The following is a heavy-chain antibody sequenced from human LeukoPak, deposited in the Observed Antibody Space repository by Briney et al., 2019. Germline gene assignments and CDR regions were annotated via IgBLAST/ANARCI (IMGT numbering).Heavy chain of an antibody. Sequence: SETLSLTCTISGGSISTYYWSWIRQPPGKGLEWIGYVYHSGSTNYNPSLKSRVTISEDTSKKQFSLRLSSVTAADTAVYYCARHTYNSGWYYFDYWGQGTLVTVSS. CDR1: GGSISTYY. J-gene: IGHJ4*02. CDR2: VYHSGST. D-gene: IGHD6-19*01. V-gene: IGHV4-59*08. CDR3: ARHTYNSGWYYFDY.